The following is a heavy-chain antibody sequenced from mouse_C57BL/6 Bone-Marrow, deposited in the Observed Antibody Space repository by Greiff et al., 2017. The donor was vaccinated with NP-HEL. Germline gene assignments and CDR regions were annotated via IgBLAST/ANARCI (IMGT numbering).Heavy chain of an antibody. D-gene: IGHD1-1*01. Sequence: VQLQQPGAELVRPGSSVKLSCKASGYTFTSYWMHWVKQRPIQGLEWIGNIDPSDSETHYNQKFKDKATLTVDKSSSTAYMQLSSLTSEDSAVYYCARVCYYGCSYRYWYFDVWGTGTTVTVSS. CDR3: ARVCYYGCSYRYWYFDV. J-gene: IGHJ1*03. V-gene: IGHV1-52*01. CDR1: GYTFTSYW. CDR2: IDPSDSET.